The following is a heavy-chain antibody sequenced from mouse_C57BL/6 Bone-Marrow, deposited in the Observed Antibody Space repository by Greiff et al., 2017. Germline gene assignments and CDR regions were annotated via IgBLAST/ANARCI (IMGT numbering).Heavy chain of an antibody. J-gene: IGHJ1*03. D-gene: IGHD1-3*01. Sequence: EVQLVESGGDLVKPGGSLKLSCAASGFTFSSYGMSWVRQTPDKRLEWVATISSGGSYTYYPDSVKGRFTISRDNAKNTLYLQMSSLKSEDTAMYYCARHSGYYDVWGTGTTVTVPS. CDR3: ARHSGYYDV. CDR2: ISSGGSYT. V-gene: IGHV5-6*01. CDR1: GFTFSSYG.